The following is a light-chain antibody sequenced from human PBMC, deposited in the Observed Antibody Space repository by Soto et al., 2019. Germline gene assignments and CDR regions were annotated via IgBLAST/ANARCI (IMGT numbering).Light chain of an antibody. CDR1: QTISSW. V-gene: IGKV1-5*01. Sequence: DIQMTQSPSTLSGSVGDRVTITCRASQTISSWLAWYQQKPGKAPKLLIHSASSLEGGVPSRFSGSASGTEFTLTISSLQPDDFATYYCQQYHTYWTFGQGTKVDI. CDR2: SAS. J-gene: IGKJ1*01. CDR3: QQYHTYWT.